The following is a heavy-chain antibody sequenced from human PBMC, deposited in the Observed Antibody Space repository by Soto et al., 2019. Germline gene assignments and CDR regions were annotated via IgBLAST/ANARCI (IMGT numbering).Heavy chain of an antibody. CDR1: AFTFSSYA. D-gene: IGHD2-21*02. CDR2: ISGSGDST. CDR3: ARDRYGDPLWGQDDFDY. Sequence: EVRLLESGGGLVQPGGSLRLSCAASAFTFSSYAMSWVRQAPGKGLEWVSSISGSGDSTYYADSVKGRFTISRDNSKNTLYLQMNSLRAEDTAIYYCARDRYGDPLWGQDDFDYWGQGTLVTVSA. V-gene: IGHV3-23*01. J-gene: IGHJ4*02.